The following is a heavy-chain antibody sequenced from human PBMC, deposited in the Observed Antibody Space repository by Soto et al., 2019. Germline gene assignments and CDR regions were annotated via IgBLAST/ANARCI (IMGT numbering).Heavy chain of an antibody. V-gene: IGHV4-31*03. CDR3: AKGGAAGPDY. CDR1: GGSISSGGYY. J-gene: IGHJ4*02. CDR2: IYYSGST. Sequence: SETLSLTCTVSGGSISSGGYYWSWIRQHPGKGLEWIGYIYYSGSTYYNPPLKSRVTISADTSKNQFSLRLSPVTAADTAVYYCAKGGAAGPDYWGQGTLVTVSS. D-gene: IGHD6-13*01.